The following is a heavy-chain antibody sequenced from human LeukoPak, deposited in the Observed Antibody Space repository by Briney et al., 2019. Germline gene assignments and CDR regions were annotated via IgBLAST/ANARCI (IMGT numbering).Heavy chain of an antibody. CDR1: GGSFSGYY. CDR2: INHSGST. Sequence: SETLSLTCAVYGGSFSGYYWSWIRQPPGKGLGWIGEINHSGSTNYNPSLKSRVTISVDTSKNQFSLKLSSVTAADAAVDYCARSGGSSTSLKFLVKKGYYFDDWGQGTLVTVSS. D-gene: IGHD2-2*01. J-gene: IGHJ4*02. CDR3: ARSGGSSTSLKFLVKKGYYFDD. V-gene: IGHV4-34*01.